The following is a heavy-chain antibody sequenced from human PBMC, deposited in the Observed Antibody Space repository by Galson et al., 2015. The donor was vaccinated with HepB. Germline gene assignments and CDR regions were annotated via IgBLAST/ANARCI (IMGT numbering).Heavy chain of an antibody. D-gene: IGHD1-26*01. CDR3: ARDRGSYYVMDV. Sequence: SVKVSCKASGYTFTSYAMHWVRQAPGQRLEWMGWINAGNGNTKYSQKFQGRVTITRDTSASTAYMELSSLRSEDTAVYYCARDRGSYYVMDVWGQGTTVTVS. J-gene: IGHJ6*02. CDR1: GYTFTSYA. V-gene: IGHV1-3*01. CDR2: INAGNGNT.